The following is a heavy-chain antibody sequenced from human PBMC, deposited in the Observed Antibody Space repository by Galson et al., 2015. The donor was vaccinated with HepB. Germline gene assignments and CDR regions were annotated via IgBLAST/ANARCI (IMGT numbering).Heavy chain of an antibody. D-gene: IGHD3-22*01. Sequence: SVKVSCKASGGTFSSSVISWVRQAPGQGLEWMGGIIPMFDTANYARRFQGRVTITADKSTSTVHMDLSSLRSDDTAVYYCVATYYPDSSGHPPLFDYYYYGMDVWGQGTTVTVSS. CDR3: VATYYPDSSGHPPLFDYYYYGMDV. J-gene: IGHJ6*02. CDR2: IIPMFDTA. CDR1: GGTFSSSV. V-gene: IGHV1-69*06.